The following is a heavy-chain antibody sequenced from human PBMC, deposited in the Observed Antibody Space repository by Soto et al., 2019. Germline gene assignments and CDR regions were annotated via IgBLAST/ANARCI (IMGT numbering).Heavy chain of an antibody. J-gene: IGHJ4*02. D-gene: IGHD4-17*01. Sequence: QVQLVDSGGGVVQPGGSLSLSCAASGFTFSNYGMHWVRQAPGKGLEWVAFISNDGSKNYYADSVRGRFTISRDNSMNTLFLQMNSLRPEDTATYYCAKVPLRPYFDYWGPGTLVTVSS. CDR3: AKVPLRPYFDY. V-gene: IGHV3-30*18. CDR1: GFTFSNYG. CDR2: ISNDGSKN.